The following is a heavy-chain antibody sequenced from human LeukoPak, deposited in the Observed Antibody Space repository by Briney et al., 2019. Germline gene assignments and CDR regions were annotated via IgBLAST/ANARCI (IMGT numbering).Heavy chain of an antibody. CDR2: TDTSGNYI. J-gene: IGHJ3*02. Sequence: PGGSLRLSCAASGFTFSNYGMNWVRQAPGKGLEWVSFTDTSGNYIYYGDSVKGRFTISRDNAKNLVFLQMNGLRAEDTAVYYCARGRSITLLRGVAMSDGFDIWGQGAMVAVSS. CDR1: GFTFSNYG. V-gene: IGHV3-21*01. D-gene: IGHD3-10*01. CDR3: ARGRSITLLRGVAMSDGFDI.